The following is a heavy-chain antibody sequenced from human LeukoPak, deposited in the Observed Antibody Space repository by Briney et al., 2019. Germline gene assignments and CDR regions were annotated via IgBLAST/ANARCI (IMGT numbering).Heavy chain of an antibody. CDR2: IYSGGST. J-gene: IGHJ5*02. CDR1: GFTVSSNY. V-gene: IGHV3-66*01. Sequence: PGGSLRLSCAASGFTVSSNYMSWVRQAPGKGLEWVSVIYSGGSTYYADSVKGRFTISRDNSKNTLYLQMNSLRAEDTAVYYCVREVWSEMTTVTTSVDPWGQGTLVTVSS. CDR3: VREVWSEMTTVTTSVDP. D-gene: IGHD4-17*01.